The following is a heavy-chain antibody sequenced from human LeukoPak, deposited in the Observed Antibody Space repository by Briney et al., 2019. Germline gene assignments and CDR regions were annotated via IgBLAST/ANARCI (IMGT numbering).Heavy chain of an antibody. CDR1: GGSISSSSYY. Sequence: SETLSLTCTVSGGSISSSSYYWGWIRQPTGKGLEWIGSIYYSGSTYYNPSLKSRVTISVDTSKNQFSLKLSSVTAADTAVYYCARRGVRDSALDYWGQGTLVTVSS. V-gene: IGHV4-39*01. D-gene: IGHD3-3*01. CDR3: ARRGVRDSALDY. CDR2: IYYSGST. J-gene: IGHJ4*02.